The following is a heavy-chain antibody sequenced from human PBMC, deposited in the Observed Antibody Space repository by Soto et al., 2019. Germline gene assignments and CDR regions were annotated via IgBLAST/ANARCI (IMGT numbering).Heavy chain of an antibody. J-gene: IGHJ5*02. CDR3: ASLWAPWARPYNWFDP. Sequence: GASVKVSCKASGYTFTGYYMHWVRQAPGQGLEWMGWINPNSGGTNYAQKFQGRVTMTRDTSISTAYMELSRLRSDDTAVYYCASLWAPWARPYNWFDPWGQVTLVTVSS. V-gene: IGHV1-2*02. D-gene: IGHD2-21*01. CDR2: INPNSGGT. CDR1: GYTFTGYY.